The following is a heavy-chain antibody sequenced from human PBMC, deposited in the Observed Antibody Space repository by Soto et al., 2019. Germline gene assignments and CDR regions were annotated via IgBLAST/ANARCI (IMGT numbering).Heavy chain of an antibody. Sequence: SETLSLTCTVSGGSISSYYWSWIRQPPGKGLEWIGYIYYSGSTNYNPSLKSRVTISVDTSKNQFSLKLSSVTAADTAVYYCARDNLLGVFDYWGQGTLVTVSS. D-gene: IGHD2-8*02. CDR1: GGSISSYY. J-gene: IGHJ4*02. CDR3: ARDNLLGVFDY. CDR2: IYYSGST. V-gene: IGHV4-59*01.